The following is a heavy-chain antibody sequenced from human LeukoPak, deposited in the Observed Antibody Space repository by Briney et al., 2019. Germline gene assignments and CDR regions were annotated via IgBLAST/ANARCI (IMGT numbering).Heavy chain of an antibody. V-gene: IGHV3-48*02. D-gene: IGHD4-23*01. Sequence: GGSLRLSCAASGFTFSSYSMNWVRQAPGKGLEWVSYISSSTNTLYYADSVKGRFTISRDNAKNSLFLQMNSLRDEDTAVYYCARGGYGANDDAFDIWGQGTMVTVSS. CDR3: ARGGYGANDDAFDI. J-gene: IGHJ3*02. CDR2: ISSSTNTL. CDR1: GFTFSSYS.